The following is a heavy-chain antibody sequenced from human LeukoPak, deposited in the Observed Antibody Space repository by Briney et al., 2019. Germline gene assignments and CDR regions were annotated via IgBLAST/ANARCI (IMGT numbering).Heavy chain of an antibody. Sequence: GESLKISCAASGFTFSSYSMNWVRQAPGKGLEWVSCISSSSSTIYYADSVKGRFTISRDNAKNSLYLQMNSLRAEDTAVYYCARGFGLKDYWGQGTLVTVSS. D-gene: IGHD3-16*01. CDR1: GFTFSSYS. CDR3: ARGFGLKDY. CDR2: ISSSSSTI. V-gene: IGHV3-48*01. J-gene: IGHJ4*02.